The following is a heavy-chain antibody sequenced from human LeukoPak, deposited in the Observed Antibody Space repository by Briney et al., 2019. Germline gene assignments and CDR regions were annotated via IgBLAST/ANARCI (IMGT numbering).Heavy chain of an antibody. V-gene: IGHV4-4*02. CDR1: GVSISSENW. Sequence: SGTLSLTCAVSGVSISSENWWTWVRQSPGKGLEWIGEIYHSGSANYNPSLRSRITLSLDKSKNQFSLRLISVTAADTAVYFFAICPSLAAQRDCWGLGILVTVSS. CDR2: IYHSGSA. J-gene: IGHJ4*02. CDR3: AICPSLAAQRDC. D-gene: IGHD2-2*01.